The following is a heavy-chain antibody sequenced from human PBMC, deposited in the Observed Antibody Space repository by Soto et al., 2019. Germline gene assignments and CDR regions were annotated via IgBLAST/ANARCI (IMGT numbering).Heavy chain of an antibody. V-gene: IGHV3-11*01. D-gene: IGHD3-9*01. J-gene: IGHJ3*01. CDR2: ISSSGGTI. CDR3: VTSLEPYDRNHYFDGFDV. CDR1: GFSINDYY. Sequence: PGGSLRLSCAASGFSINDYYMSWVRQAPGKGLEWVAYISSSGGTIYYVDSVRGRFTISRDDAKNSLNLQMNSLRAEDTALYYCVTSLEPYDRNHYFDGFDVWGQGTRVTASS.